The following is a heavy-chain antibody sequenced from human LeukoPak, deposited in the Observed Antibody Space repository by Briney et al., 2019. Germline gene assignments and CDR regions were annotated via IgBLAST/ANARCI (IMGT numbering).Heavy chain of an antibody. D-gene: IGHD6-19*01. CDR1: GGSITSYY. CDR2: IYYTGST. Sequence: SETLSLTCTVSGGSITSYYWSWVRQPPGKGLEWIGYIYYTGSTNYNPSLKSRVSMSADTSKNQFSLKLSSVTAADSAVYYCARDRDSGARFDIWGQGTMVTVSS. J-gene: IGHJ3*02. V-gene: IGHV4-59*01. CDR3: ARDRDSGARFDI.